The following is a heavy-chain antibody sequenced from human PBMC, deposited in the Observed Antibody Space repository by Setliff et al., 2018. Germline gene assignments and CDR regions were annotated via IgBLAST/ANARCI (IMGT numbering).Heavy chain of an antibody. CDR3: AKDLSSNTAASYFFDL. V-gene: IGHV3-23*01. CDR2: GRTGKT. J-gene: IGHJ4*02. Sequence: GGSLRLSCAASGFSFSDYAMSWVRQAPRKGLEWVSGGRTGKTDYADSVKGRFTMSRDSSTNTLYVQMNSLRGEDTAVYYCAKDLSSNTAASYFFDLWGQGTQVTVSS. CDR1: GFSFSDYA. D-gene: IGHD5-18*01.